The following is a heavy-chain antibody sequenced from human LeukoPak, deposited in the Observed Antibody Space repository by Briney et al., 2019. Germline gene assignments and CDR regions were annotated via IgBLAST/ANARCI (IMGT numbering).Heavy chain of an antibody. CDR2: MNPNSGNT. CDR1: GGTFTSYA. Sequence: GASVKVSCKASGGTFTSYAINWVRQAPGQGLEWMGWMNPNSGNTGYAQKFQGRVTMTRNTSISTAYMELSSLRSEDTAVYYCAGGDWELGIWGQGTMVTVSS. V-gene: IGHV1-8*01. CDR3: AGGDWELGI. D-gene: IGHD1-26*01. J-gene: IGHJ3*02.